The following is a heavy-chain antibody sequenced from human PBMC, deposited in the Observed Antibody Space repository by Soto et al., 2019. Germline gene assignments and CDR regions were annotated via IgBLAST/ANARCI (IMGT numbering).Heavy chain of an antibody. D-gene: IGHD2-2*01. CDR2: IWYDGSNK. Sequence: QVQLVESGGGVVQPGRSLRLSRAASGFTFSSYGMHWVRQAPGKGLEWVAVIWYDGSNKYYADSVKGRFTISRDNSKNTLYLQMNSLRAEDTAVYYCARGGEVVVLRTSKAFDIWGQGTMVTVSS. V-gene: IGHV3-33*01. CDR1: GFTFSSYG. J-gene: IGHJ3*02. CDR3: ARGGEVVVLRTSKAFDI.